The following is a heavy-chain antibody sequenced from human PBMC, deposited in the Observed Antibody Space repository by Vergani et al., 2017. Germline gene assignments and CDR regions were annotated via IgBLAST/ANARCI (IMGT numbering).Heavy chain of an antibody. Sequence: QITLKESGPTLVKPTQTLTLTCTFSGFSLSTSGVGVGWIRQPPGKALEWLALIYWNDDKRYSPSLKSRITITKDTSKNQVVLTMTKMDPVDTATYYCANSRSWYDGRYYFDYWGQGTLVTVSS. J-gene: IGHJ4*02. CDR3: ANSRSWYDGRYYFDY. CDR1: GFSLSTSGVG. D-gene: IGHD6-13*01. V-gene: IGHV2-5*01. CDR2: IYWNDDK.